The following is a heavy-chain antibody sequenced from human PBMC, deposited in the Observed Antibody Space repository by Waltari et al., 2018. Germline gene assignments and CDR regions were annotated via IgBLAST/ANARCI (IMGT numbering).Heavy chain of an antibody. D-gene: IGHD3-10*01. CDR1: GYSISSGYY. J-gene: IGHJ2*01. Sequence: QVQLQESGPGLVKPSETLSLTCAVSGYSISSGYYWGWIRQPQGKGLAWIGRIYHSGSTYYNPSLKSRVTISVDTSKNHFSLKLSSVTAADTAVYYCARRGVDWYFDLWGRGTLVTVSS. CDR3: ARRGVDWYFDL. V-gene: IGHV4-38-2*01. CDR2: IYHSGST.